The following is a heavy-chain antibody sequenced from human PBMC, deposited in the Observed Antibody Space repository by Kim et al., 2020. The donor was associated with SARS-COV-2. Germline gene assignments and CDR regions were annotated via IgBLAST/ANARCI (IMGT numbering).Heavy chain of an antibody. CDR2: ISYDGSNK. D-gene: IGHD2-2*01. Sequence: GGSLRLSCAASGFTFSSYGMHWVRQAPGKGLEWVAVISYDGSNKYYADSVKGRFTISRDNSKNTLYLQMNSLRAEDTAVYYCGRLGYQLLYIDYWGQGTLVTVSS. CDR3: GRLGYQLLYIDY. V-gene: IGHV3-30*03. CDR1: GFTFSSYG. J-gene: IGHJ4*02.